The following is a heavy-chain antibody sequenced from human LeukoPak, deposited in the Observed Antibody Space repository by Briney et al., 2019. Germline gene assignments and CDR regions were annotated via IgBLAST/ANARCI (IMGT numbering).Heavy chain of an antibody. D-gene: IGHD3-10*01. CDR2: IYYSGST. J-gene: IGHJ6*03. V-gene: IGHV4-39*07. Sequence: SETLSLTCTVSGGSISSSSYYWGWIRQPPGKGLEWIGSIYYSGSTYYNPSLKSRVTISVDTSKNQFSLKLSSVTAADTAVYYCARGFGYDYYYYMDVWGKGTTVTISS. CDR1: GGSISSSSYY. CDR3: ARGFGYDYYYYMDV.